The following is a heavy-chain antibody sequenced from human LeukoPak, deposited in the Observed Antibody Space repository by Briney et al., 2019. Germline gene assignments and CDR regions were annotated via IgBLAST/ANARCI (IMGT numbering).Heavy chain of an antibody. CDR2: NSGSGGGT. CDR3: AKERIAVAGWGAFDI. V-gene: IGHV3-23*01. Sequence: GSLRPSCSSPGFTVSIYAMSWVRQASGEGLEWVSTNSGSGGGTHYADSVKDRFTISRDNSKNMLYLQMNSLRAEDTAVYYCAKERIAVAGWGAFDIWGQGTLVTVSS. D-gene: IGHD6-19*01. J-gene: IGHJ3*02. CDR1: GFTVSIYA.